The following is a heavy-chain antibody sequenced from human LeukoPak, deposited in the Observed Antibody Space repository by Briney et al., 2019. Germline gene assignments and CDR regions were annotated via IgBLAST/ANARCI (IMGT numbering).Heavy chain of an antibody. V-gene: IGHV3-30*19. CDR3: AAEEYQVSHAFDI. CDR1: GFTFSSYG. Sequence: GGSLRLSCAASGFTFSSYGMHWVRQAPGKGLEWVAVISYDGSNKYYADSVKGRFTISRDNSKNTLYLQMNSLRTEDTGVYFCAAEEYQVSHAFDIWGQGTMVTVSS. CDR2: ISYDGSNK. D-gene: IGHD2-2*01. J-gene: IGHJ3*02.